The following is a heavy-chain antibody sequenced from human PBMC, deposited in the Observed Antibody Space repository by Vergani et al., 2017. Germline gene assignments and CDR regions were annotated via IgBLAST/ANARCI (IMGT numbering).Heavy chain of an antibody. CDR3: ASGKYYSDSTSHFRGRYFDV. CDR2: IYNSGNG. Sequence: QLQESGPGLVKASETLSLTCTVSGDSIISRSYYWGWIRQPPGKGLEWIGSIYNSGNGDSSSSLKSRVTISADTSKNQFSLRLTSVNAADTAVYYCASGKYYSDSTSHFRGRYFDVWGRGTLVTVPS. J-gene: IGHJ2*01. V-gene: IGHV4-39*01. CDR1: GDSIISRSYY. D-gene: IGHD3-16*01.